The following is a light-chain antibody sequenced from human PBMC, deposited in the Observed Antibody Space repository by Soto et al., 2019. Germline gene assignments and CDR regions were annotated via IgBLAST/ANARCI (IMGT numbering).Light chain of an antibody. V-gene: IGLV2-14*03. CDR3: SSFTTGTTSFV. J-gene: IGLJ3*02. CDR2: DVT. CDR1: SSDIGGYNY. Sequence: QSALTQPASVSGSPGQSITISCTGTSSDIGGYNYVSWYQQHPGKAPKLIIYDVTNRPSVVSDRFSGSKSGNTASLTVSGLQTEDEADYYCSSFTTGTTSFVFGGGTKLTDL.